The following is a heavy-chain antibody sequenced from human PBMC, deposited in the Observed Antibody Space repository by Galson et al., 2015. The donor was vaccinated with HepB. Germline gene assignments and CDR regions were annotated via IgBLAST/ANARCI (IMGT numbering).Heavy chain of an antibody. CDR2: MKADGRDK. J-gene: IGHJ6*02. Sequence: SLRLSCAASGFTFTSYWVNWVRQSPGKGLEWVAIMKADGRDKKYLDSVKGRFTISTDNAQNSVYLQMNSLRAEDTAMYSCARLQLVPNYSYYGMDVWGQGTAVTVSS. CDR1: GFTFTSYW. CDR3: ARLQLVPNYSYYGMDV. V-gene: IGHV3-7*05. D-gene: IGHD6-13*01.